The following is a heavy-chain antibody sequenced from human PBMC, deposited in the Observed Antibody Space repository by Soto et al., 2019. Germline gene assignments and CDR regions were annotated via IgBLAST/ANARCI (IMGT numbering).Heavy chain of an antibody. D-gene: IGHD2-21*02. J-gene: IGHJ6*02. CDR2: IYYSGST. CDR3: ARDFCGGDCSDDYYYYAMDV. V-gene: IGHV4-61*01. Sequence: SETLSLTCTVSGGSVSSGSHYWSWIRQPPGKGLEWIGQIYYSGSTNYNPSLKSRVTISVDTSKNQFSLELSSVTAADTAVYYCARDFCGGDCSDDYYYYAMDVWGQGPTVTVS. CDR1: GGSVSSGSHY.